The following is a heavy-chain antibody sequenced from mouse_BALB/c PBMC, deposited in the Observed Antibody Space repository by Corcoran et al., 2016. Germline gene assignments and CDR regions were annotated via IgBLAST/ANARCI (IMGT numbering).Heavy chain of an antibody. V-gene: IGHV14-1*02. CDR2: IDPENGNT. J-gene: IGHJ3*01. D-gene: IGHD1-1*01. CDR3: ARNYGSSYPFAY. Sequence: EVQLQQSGAELVRPGALVKLSCKASGFNIKDYYMHWVKQRPEQGLEWIGWIDPENGNTIYDPKFQGKASITADTSSNTAYLQPSSLTSEDTAVYYCARNYGSSYPFAYWGQGTLVTVSA. CDR1: GFNIKDYY.